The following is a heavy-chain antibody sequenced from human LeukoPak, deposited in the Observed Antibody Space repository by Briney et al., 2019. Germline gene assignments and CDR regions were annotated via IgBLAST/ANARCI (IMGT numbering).Heavy chain of an antibody. CDR3: AKDLAKYQLLYDFDY. Sequence: GGSLRLSCAASGFTFSSYAMSWVRQAPGEGLEWVSAISGSGGSTYYADSVKGRFTISRDNSKNTLYLQMNSLRAEDTAVYYCAKDLAKYQLLYDFDYWGQGTLVTVSS. D-gene: IGHD2-2*02. V-gene: IGHV3-23*01. CDR1: GFTFSSYA. CDR2: ISGSGGST. J-gene: IGHJ4*02.